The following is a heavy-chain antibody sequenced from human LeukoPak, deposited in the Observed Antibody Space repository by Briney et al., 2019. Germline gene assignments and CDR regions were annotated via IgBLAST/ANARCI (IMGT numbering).Heavy chain of an antibody. CDR1: GGSISSFY. CDR3: ARDYSGYYYFDY. Sequence: SETLSLTCTVSGGSISSFYWNWIRQPPGKGLEWIGHIYNRGRTNYNPSLKSRVTISADTSKNQISLNLSSVTAADTAVYYCARDYSGYYYFDYWGQGTLVTVSS. J-gene: IGHJ4*02. CDR2: IYNRGRT. D-gene: IGHD3-22*01. V-gene: IGHV4-59*01.